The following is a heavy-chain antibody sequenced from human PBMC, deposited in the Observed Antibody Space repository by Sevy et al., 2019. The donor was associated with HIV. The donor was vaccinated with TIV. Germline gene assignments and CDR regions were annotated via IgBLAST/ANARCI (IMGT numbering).Heavy chain of an antibody. J-gene: IGHJ4*02. V-gene: IGHV3-53*01. CDR3: ATIRGSGSYWPYYFDN. Sequence: GGSLRLSCAASGLTVSSTYMSWVRQAPGKGLEWVSVIYSGSGTNYADSAKGRFTISRDSSKTTMYLQMKSLGATDTALYYYATIRGSGSYWPYYFDNWGQGTLVTVSS. D-gene: IGHD3-10*01. CDR2: IYSGSGT. CDR1: GLTVSSTY.